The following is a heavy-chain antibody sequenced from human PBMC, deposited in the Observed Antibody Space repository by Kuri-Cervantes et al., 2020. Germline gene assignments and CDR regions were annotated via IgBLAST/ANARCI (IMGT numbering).Heavy chain of an antibody. J-gene: IGHJ4*02. CDR3: ARSRSGWYYFDY. CDR2: MNPNSGNT. CDR1: GYTFTSYD. Sequence: ASVKVSCKASGYTFTSYDINWVRQATGQGLEWMGWMNPNSGNTGYAQKLQGRVTMTTDTSTSTAYMELRSLRSDDTAVYYCARSRSGWYYFDYWGQGTLVTVSS. V-gene: IGHV1-8*01. D-gene: IGHD6-19*01.